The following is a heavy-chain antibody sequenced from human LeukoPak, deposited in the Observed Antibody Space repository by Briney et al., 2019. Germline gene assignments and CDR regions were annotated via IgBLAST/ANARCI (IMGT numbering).Heavy chain of an antibody. CDR1: GYSISSGYY. Sequence: SETLSPTCTVSGYSISSGYYWGWIRQPPGKGLEWIGSIYHSGSTYYNPSLKSRVTISVDTSKNQFSLKLSSVTAADTAVYYCARHADFDYWGQGTLVTVSS. J-gene: IGHJ4*02. D-gene: IGHD2-2*01. CDR2: IYHSGST. V-gene: IGHV4-38-2*02. CDR3: ARHADFDY.